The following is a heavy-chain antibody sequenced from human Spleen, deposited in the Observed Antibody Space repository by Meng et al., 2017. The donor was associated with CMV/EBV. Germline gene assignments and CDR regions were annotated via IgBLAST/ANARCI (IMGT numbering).Heavy chain of an antibody. Sequence: GGSLSLTCAASGFTFSSFAMNWVRQAPGKGLEWVSVVSGSGGATFYRDSVEGRLTISRDNSRNTVYLHMNGLRAEDTAIYYCAKSGVPRRLVGYHLDYWGRGTLVTLSS. CDR1: GFTFSSFA. CDR3: AKSGVPRRLVGYHLDY. V-gene: IGHV3-23*01. CDR2: VSGSGGAT. J-gene: IGHJ4*02. D-gene: IGHD2-15*01.